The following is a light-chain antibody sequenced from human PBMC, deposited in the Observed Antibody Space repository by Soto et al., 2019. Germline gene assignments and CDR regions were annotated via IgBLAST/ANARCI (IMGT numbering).Light chain of an antibody. CDR2: EVS. CDR1: TGDIGAFNY. Sequence: QSALTQPPSASGSPGQSVTISCTGTTGDIGAFNYVSWYQQHPGKAPKLMIYEVSKRPSGVPDRFSGSKSGNTASLTVSGLQVEDEADYYCSSFEASNNLLFGGGTQLTVL. V-gene: IGLV2-8*01. CDR3: SSFEASNNLL. J-gene: IGLJ7*01.